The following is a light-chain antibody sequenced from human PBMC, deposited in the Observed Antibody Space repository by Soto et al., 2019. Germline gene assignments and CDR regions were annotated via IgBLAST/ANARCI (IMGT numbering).Light chain of an antibody. CDR2: EGS. CDR1: SSDVGSYNL. V-gene: IGLV2-23*01. J-gene: IGLJ2*01. CDR3: CSYAGSSPV. Sequence: QSVLTQPASVSGSPGQSITISCTGTSSDVGSYNLVSWYQQHPGKAPKLMIYEGSKRPSGVSNRFSGSKSGNTASLTISGLQAEVEADYYCCSYAGSSPVFGGGTKLTVL.